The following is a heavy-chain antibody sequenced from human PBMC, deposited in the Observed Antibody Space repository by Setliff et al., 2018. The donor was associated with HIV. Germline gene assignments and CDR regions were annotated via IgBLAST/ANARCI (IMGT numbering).Heavy chain of an antibody. V-gene: IGHV4-4*07. D-gene: IGHD6-19*01. CDR1: GDSIGYYY. CDR3: ARLRPSVADRSYFDH. Sequence: SETLSLTCTVSGDSIGYYYWSWIRQPAGRGLEWMGRIHTSGSTNYNPSLTSRVTMSVDSSKNQFSLKVNSVTAADTAVYYCARLRPSVADRSYFDHWGQGTLVTVSS. J-gene: IGHJ4*02. CDR2: IHTSGST.